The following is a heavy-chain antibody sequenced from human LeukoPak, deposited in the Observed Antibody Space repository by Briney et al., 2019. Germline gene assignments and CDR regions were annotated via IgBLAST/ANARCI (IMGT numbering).Heavy chain of an antibody. CDR2: IYPGDSDT. J-gene: IGHJ4*02. V-gene: IGHV5-51*01. D-gene: IGHD5-24*01. CDR1: GYKFTSYW. CDR3: AAYDGYKDY. Sequence: PGESLKISCQGSGYKFTSYWIGWGRQLPGRGVEWMGIIYPGDSDTRYSPSFQGQVTISADKSISTAYLQWSSLKASDTAIYYCAAYDGYKDYWGQGTLVTVSS.